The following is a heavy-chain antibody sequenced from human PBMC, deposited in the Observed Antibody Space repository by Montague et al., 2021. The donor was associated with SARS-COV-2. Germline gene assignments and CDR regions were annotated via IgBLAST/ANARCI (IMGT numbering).Heavy chain of an antibody. J-gene: IGHJ5*02. D-gene: IGHD3-10*01. CDR3: ARSGGVSAT. CDR2: FDHAGAK. Sequence: SETLSLTCTVSGGSISSHLWSWIRQSPGKGLEWIGYFDHAGAKKYTPSLKTRVTISGDTSKNQFSLRLTSVTTADTAIYYCARSGGVSATWGQGTLATVSS. CDR1: GGSISSHL. V-gene: IGHV4-59*11.